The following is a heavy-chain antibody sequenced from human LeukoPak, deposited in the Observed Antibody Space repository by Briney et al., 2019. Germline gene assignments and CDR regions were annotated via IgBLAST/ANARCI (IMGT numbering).Heavy chain of an antibody. J-gene: IGHJ4*02. Sequence: GGSLRLSCAASGFTFSSYSMNWVRQAPGKGLEWVSSISCSSSYIYYADSVKGRFTISRDNAKNSLYLQMNSLRAEDTAVYYCARDILTGSRPFPFDYWGQGTLVTVSS. CDR3: ARDILTGSRPFPFDY. CDR2: ISCSSSYI. V-gene: IGHV3-21*01. D-gene: IGHD3-9*01. CDR1: GFTFSSYS.